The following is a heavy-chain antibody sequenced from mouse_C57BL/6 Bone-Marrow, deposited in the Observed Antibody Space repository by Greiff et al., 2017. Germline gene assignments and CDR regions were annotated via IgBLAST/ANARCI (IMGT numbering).Heavy chain of an antibody. D-gene: IGHD2-1*01. Sequence: EVQLQQSGPELVKPGASVKISCKASGYSFTDSNLHWVKQSHGKSLEWIGVINPNYGTTSYNQKFKGKATLTVDQTSSTAYMQLNSLTSEDSAGYYCARAGGGNVAWLAYWGQGTLVTVSA. CDR2: INPNYGTT. CDR1: GYSFTDSN. CDR3: ARAGGGNVAWLAY. V-gene: IGHV1-39*01. J-gene: IGHJ3*01.